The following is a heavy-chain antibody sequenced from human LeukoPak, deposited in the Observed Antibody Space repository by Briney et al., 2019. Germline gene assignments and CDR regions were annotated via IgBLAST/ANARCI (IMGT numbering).Heavy chain of an antibody. J-gene: IGHJ3*02. CDR3: SRHRGGVGVVATRYDACDI. D-gene: IGHD2-15*01. Sequence: PSETLSLTCTVSGASISSSSYYWGWLRQPPGKGLEWIGNIYDSGSTYYNPSLKSRLTISVDTSKNQFSLKLSSVTAADTALYYCSRHRGGVGVVATRYDACDIWGQGTMLSVS. V-gene: IGHV4-39*01. CDR1: GASISSSSYY. CDR2: IYDSGST.